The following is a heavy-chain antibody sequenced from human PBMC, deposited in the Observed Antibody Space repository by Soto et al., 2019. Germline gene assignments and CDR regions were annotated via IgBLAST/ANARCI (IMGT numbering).Heavy chain of an antibody. J-gene: IGHJ5*02. CDR1: TNTFNIYA. CDR3: ARVAPSGGSVPRFDP. V-gene: IGHV3-23*01. D-gene: IGHD3-10*01. CDR2: ISGGGGGT. Sequence: RLSCAASTNTFNIYAMNWVRQAPGKGLEWVSGISGGGGGTYYADSVKGRFIISRDNSKYTVYLQMNSLRSEGTAIYYSARVAPSGGSVPRFDPWGQGTLVTVSS.